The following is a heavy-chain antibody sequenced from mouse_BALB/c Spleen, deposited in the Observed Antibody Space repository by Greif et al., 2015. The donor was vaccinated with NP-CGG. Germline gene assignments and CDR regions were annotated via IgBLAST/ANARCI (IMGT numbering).Heavy chain of an antibody. CDR2: ISSGGGST. CDR3: ARHYYGSSYSY. D-gene: IGHD1-1*01. Sequence: EVQRVESGGGLVKPGGSLKLSCAASGFAFSSYDMSWVRQTPEKRLEWVAYISSGGGSTYYPDTVKGRFTIPRDNAKNTLYLQMSSLKSEDTAMYYCARHYYGSSYSYWGQGTTLIVSS. V-gene: IGHV5-12-1*01. J-gene: IGHJ2*01. CDR1: GFAFSSYD.